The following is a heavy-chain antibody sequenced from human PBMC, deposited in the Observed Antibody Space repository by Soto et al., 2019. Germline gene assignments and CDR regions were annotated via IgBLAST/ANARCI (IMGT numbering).Heavy chain of an antibody. J-gene: IGHJ5*02. Sequence: GGSLRLSCAASGCTFSSYGMHWVRHAPGKGLEWVAVIWYGRSNKYYAGSVRGRFTISRDDAKNSLYLQMNSLRDEDTAVYYCARFDDFWSGFNWFDPWGQGAPVTVSS. CDR1: GCTFSSYG. V-gene: IGHV3-33*01. D-gene: IGHD3-3*01. CDR3: ARFDDFWSGFNWFDP. CDR2: IWYGRSNK.